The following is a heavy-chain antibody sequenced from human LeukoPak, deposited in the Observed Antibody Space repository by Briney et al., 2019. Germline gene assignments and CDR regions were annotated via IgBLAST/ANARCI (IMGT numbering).Heavy chain of an antibody. J-gene: IGHJ5*02. V-gene: IGHV3-48*03. D-gene: IGHD6-19*01. CDR1: GFTFSSYE. CDR3: ARELARSGFDP. Sequence: GGSLRLSCAASGFTFSSYEMNWVRQAPGKGLEWVSYISSSGSTKDYADSVKGRFTISRDNAKNSLYLQMNSLRAEDTGVYYCARELARSGFDPWGQGNLVTVSS. CDR2: ISSSGSTK.